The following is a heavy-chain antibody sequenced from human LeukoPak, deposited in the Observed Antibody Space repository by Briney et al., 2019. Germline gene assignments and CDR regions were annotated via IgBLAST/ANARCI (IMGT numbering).Heavy chain of an antibody. Sequence: GGSLRLSCAASGFTFSSYTMHWIRQAPGKGLEWVSSISGSNSYIFYADSVKGRFTVSRDNAKDSLYLQMNSLRAEDTAVYYCARALATLTYEGYWGQGTLVTVSS. D-gene: IGHD3-3*01. V-gene: IGHV3-21*01. CDR2: ISGSNSYI. J-gene: IGHJ4*02. CDR1: GFTFSSYT. CDR3: ARALATLTYEGY.